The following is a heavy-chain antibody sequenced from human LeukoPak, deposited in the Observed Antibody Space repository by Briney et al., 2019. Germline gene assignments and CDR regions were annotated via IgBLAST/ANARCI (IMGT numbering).Heavy chain of an antibody. CDR3: AKDRHYYDSSGSDY. D-gene: IGHD3-22*01. CDR1: GFVFSSNS. Sequence: GGSLRLSCAASGFVFSSNSMIWVRQAPGKGLEWVSYISSSSSTIYYADSVKGRFTMSRDNAKNSLYLQMNSLRAEDTAVYYCAKDRHYYDSSGSDYWGQGTLVTVSS. V-gene: IGHV3-48*04. J-gene: IGHJ4*02. CDR2: ISSSSSTI.